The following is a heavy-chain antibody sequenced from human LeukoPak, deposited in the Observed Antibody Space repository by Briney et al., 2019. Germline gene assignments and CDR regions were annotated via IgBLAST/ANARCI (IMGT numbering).Heavy chain of an antibody. J-gene: IGHJ5*02. Sequence: SETLSLTCAVSGDSISSSNWWSWVRQPPGKGLEWIGQIYHSGSTNYNPSLKSRVTISLDKSKNQSSLELTSVTAADTAVYYCARSFRYSGYDYYFDPWGQGTLVTVSS. CDR3: ARSFRYSGYDYYFDP. V-gene: IGHV4-4*02. D-gene: IGHD5-12*01. CDR2: IYHSGST. CDR1: GDSISSSNW.